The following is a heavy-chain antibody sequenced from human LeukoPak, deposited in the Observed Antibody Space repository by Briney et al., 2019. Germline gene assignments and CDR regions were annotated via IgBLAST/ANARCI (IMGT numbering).Heavy chain of an antibody. CDR3: ARGGWLQLLPDY. CDR1: GGSINIRNYY. V-gene: IGHV4-39*07. Sequence: PSETLSLTCTVSGGSINIRNYYWGWIRQPPGKGLEWIGSVYHSGSTYYNPSLKSRVTISVDTSKNQFSLKLSSVTAADTAVYYCARGGWLQLLPDYWGQGTLVTVSS. J-gene: IGHJ4*02. D-gene: IGHD5-24*01. CDR2: VYHSGST.